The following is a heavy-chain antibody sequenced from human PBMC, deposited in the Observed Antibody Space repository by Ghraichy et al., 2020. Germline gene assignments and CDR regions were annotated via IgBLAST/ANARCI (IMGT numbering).Heavy chain of an antibody. J-gene: IGHJ3*02. CDR3: ANKHYYDSSGYGETDAFDI. CDR2: ISGRGDST. CDR1: GFTFNIYA. D-gene: IGHD3-22*01. Sequence: GESLNISCAASGFTFNIYAMSWVRQAPGKGLEWVSTISGRGDSTYYADSVKGRFTVSRDNSKNTLYLQMNSLRAEDTAVYYCANKHYYDSSGYGETDAFDIWGQGTMVTVSS. V-gene: IGHV3-23*01.